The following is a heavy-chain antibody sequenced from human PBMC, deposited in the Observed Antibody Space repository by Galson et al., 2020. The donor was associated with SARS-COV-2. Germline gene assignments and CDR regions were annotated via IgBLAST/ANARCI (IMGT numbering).Heavy chain of an antibody. D-gene: IGHD1-26*01. CDR3: ARDTTLGVNAFDI. CDR1: GYTFTGYY. V-gene: IGHV1-2*02. Sequence: ASVKVSCKASGYTFTGYYMHWVRQAPGQGLEWMGWINPNSGGTNYAQKFQGRVTMTRDTSISTAYMELSRLRSDDTAVYYCARDTTLGVNAFDIWGQGTMVTVSS. CDR2: INPNSGGT. J-gene: IGHJ3*02.